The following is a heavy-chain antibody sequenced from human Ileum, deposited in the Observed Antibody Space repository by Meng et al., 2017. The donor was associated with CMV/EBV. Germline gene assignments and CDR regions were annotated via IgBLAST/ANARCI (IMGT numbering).Heavy chain of an antibody. CDR2: IHNSGST. J-gene: IGHJ4*02. V-gene: IGHV4-4*07. Sequence: QWHLQAPGPDLVKPSETPSLTCTVPGASIKNYCSTSLRQPAGQGLEWIGRIHNSGSTDDNPSLKSRVTMSIDTSKNQLSLKLHSVTAADTAVYYCARAGARGVPVDYWGQGTLVTVSS. CDR1: GASIKNYC. CDR3: ARAGARGVPVDY. D-gene: IGHD3-10*01.